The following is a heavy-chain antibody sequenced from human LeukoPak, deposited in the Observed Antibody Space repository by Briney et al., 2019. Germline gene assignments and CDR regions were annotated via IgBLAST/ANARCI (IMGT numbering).Heavy chain of an antibody. Sequence: GGSLRLSCAASGFTFDDYAMHWVRQAPGKGLEWVSGISWNSGSIGYADSVKGRFTISRDNAKNPLYLQMNSLRAEDTALYYCAKDNYDILTALDYWGQGTLVTVSS. J-gene: IGHJ4*02. CDR2: ISWNSGSI. CDR1: GFTFDDYA. CDR3: AKDNYDILTALDY. V-gene: IGHV3-9*01. D-gene: IGHD3-9*01.